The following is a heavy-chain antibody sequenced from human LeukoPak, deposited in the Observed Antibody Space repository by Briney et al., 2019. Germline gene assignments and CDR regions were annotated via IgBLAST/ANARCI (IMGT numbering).Heavy chain of an antibody. CDR3: ARGILSGYYDSSGYRYYYYYMDV. D-gene: IGHD3-22*01. Sequence: GGSLRLSCAASGFTFSSYAMHWVRQAPGKGLEWVAVISYEGRNKYHADSVKGRFSISRDNSKNTLSLQMNSLRAEDTAVYYCARGILSGYYDSSGYRYYYYYMDVWGKGTTVTVSS. CDR1: GFTFSSYA. V-gene: IGHV3-30*04. J-gene: IGHJ6*03. CDR2: ISYEGRNK.